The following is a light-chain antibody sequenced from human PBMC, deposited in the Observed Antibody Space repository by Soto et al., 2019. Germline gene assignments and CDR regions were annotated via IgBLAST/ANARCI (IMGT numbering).Light chain of an antibody. J-gene: IGLJ1*01. CDR1: SSDVGGYEY. CDR2: EVS. V-gene: IGLV2-14*01. Sequence: QSALTQPASVSGSPGQSITISCTGTSSDVGGYEYVSWYQLHPGKAPKLRVFEVSNRPSGVSYRFSGSKSGNTASLTISGLQAEDEGDYFCSSYSVSTAYLFGTGTKLTVL. CDR3: SSYSVSTAYL.